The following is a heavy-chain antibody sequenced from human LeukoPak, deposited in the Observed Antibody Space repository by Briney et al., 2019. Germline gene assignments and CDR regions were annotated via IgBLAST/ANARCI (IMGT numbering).Heavy chain of an antibody. CDR1: GFSLTSNGVG. Sequence: SGPTLVNPTQTLTLTCTFSGFSLTSNGVGVGWVRQPPGKAPEWLALIYWDDDKRYSPALKSRLTITKDTSKNQVVLAMTNMDPVDTATYYCVHRGSNYHDSGSGHNWFDPWGLGTLVTVSS. CDR2: IYWDDDK. CDR3: VHRGSNYHDSGSGHNWFDP. J-gene: IGHJ5*02. D-gene: IGHD3-10*01. V-gene: IGHV2-5*02.